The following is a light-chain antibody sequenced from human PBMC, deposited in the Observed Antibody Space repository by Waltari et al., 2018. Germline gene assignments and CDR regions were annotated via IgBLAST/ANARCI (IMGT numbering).Light chain of an antibody. Sequence: DIQMTQSPSSLSASVGDRVTITCRASQSISNYLNWYQQKVGKAPKLLIYAASTLQSGVPARFSGSGSGTDFTLTISSLQAEDFATYYCQQSYSTPRTFGQGTKVEIK. CDR1: QSISNY. CDR2: AAS. CDR3: QQSYSTPRT. V-gene: IGKV1-39*01. J-gene: IGKJ1*01.